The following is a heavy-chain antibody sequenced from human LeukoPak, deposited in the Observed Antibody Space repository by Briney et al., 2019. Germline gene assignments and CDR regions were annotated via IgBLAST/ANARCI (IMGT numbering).Heavy chain of an antibody. V-gene: IGHV3-49*03. CDR3: TRDADIVVVPAAFDY. CDR1: GFTFGDYA. CDR2: IRSKAYGGTT. J-gene: IGHJ4*02. D-gene: IGHD2-2*01. Sequence: PGGSLRLSCTASGFTFGDYAMSWFRQAQGKGLEWVGFIRSKAYGGTTEYAASVKGRFTISRDDSKSIAYLQMNSLKTEDTAVYYCTRDADIVVVPAAFDYWGQGTLVTVSS.